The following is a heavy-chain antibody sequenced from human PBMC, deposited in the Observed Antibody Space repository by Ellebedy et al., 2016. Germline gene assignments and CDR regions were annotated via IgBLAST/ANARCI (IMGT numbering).Heavy chain of an antibody. V-gene: IGHV3-15*01. D-gene: IGHD6-19*01. Sequence: GGSLRLSXAASGFTFSNAWMSWVRQAPGKGLEWVGRIKSKTDGGTTDYAAPVKGRFTISRDDSKNTLYLQMNSLKTEDTAVYYCTTGDSSGWSEEGFSGCVDSYWGQGTLVTVSS. J-gene: IGHJ4*02. CDR2: IKSKTDGGTT. CDR3: TTGDSSGWSEEGFSGCVDSY. CDR1: GFTFSNAW.